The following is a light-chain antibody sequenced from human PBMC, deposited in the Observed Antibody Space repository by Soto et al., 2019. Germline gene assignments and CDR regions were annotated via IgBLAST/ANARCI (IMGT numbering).Light chain of an antibody. Sequence: IGMSHSLATLSVSPCERATLSPSAIQSVSSGYLAWYQQKPGQAPRLLIYGASTRATGIPDRFSGSGSGTDFTLTISRLEPEDFAVYYCKQYSSSPSITFGQGTRLEIK. CDR2: GAS. CDR3: KQYSSSPSIT. CDR1: QSVSSGY. J-gene: IGKJ5*01. V-gene: IGKV3-20*01.